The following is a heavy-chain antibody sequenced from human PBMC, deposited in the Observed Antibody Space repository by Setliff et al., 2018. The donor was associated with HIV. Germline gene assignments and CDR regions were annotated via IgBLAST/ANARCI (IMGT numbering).Heavy chain of an antibody. J-gene: IGHJ3*02. CDR3: ARAEMATIVAFDI. CDR1: GGSISSSNYY. CDR2: IYYSGST. Sequence: SETLSLTCTVSGGSISSSNYYWGWIRQPPGKGLEWIGSIYYSGSTNYNPSLKSRVTISVDTSKNQFSLKLSSVTAADTAIYYCARAEMATIVAFDIWGQGTMVTVSS. D-gene: IGHD5-12*01. V-gene: IGHV4-39*07.